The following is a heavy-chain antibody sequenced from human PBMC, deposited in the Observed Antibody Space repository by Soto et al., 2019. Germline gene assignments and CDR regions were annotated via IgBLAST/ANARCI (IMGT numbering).Heavy chain of an antibody. CDR3: VGGGLSYFDL. V-gene: IGHV3-48*03. Sequence: GGSLRLSCVASGFPFNNFEMNWIRQAPGKGLEWISYITGGGATYYADSVKGRFTISRDNAKNSLFLQMNSVGVGDTAVYYCVGGGLSYFDLWGPGTLVTVSS. CDR2: ITGGGAT. J-gene: IGHJ4*02. CDR1: GFPFNNFE. D-gene: IGHD3-16*01.